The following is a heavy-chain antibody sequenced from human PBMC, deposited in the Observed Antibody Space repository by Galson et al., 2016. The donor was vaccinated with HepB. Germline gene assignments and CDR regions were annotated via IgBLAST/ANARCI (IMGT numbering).Heavy chain of an antibody. V-gene: IGHV4-39*01. CDR3: ARQEGNSDSSGFRIHH. Sequence: SETLSLTCTVSGGSISSSSYYWSWIRQPPGKGLEWIGSIFYSGSTYYTPSLKSRATISVDTSKNQFSLKLSSVTAADTAVYFCARQEGNSDSSGFRIHHWGQGTLVTVSS. J-gene: IGHJ1*01. D-gene: IGHD3-22*01. CDR2: IFYSGST. CDR1: GGSISSSSYY.